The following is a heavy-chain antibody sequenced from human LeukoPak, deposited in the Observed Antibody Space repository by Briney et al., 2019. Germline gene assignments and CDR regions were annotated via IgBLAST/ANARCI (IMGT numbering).Heavy chain of an antibody. D-gene: IGHD3-3*02. CDR1: GFTFSSYG. CDR2: IWYDGSNK. Sequence: GGSLRLSCAASGFTFSSYGMHWVRQAPGKGLEWVAVIWYDGSNKYYADSVKGRFTISRDNSKNTLYLQMNSLGAEDTAVYYCAKDTAIYGVVIDTYFDYWGQGTLVTVSS. V-gene: IGHV3-33*06. CDR3: AKDTAIYGVVIDTYFDY. J-gene: IGHJ4*02.